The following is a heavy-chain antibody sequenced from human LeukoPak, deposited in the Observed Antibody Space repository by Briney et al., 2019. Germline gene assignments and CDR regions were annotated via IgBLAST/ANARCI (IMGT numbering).Heavy chain of an antibody. Sequence: SETLSLTCTVSGGSISSYYWSWIRQPPGKGLEWIGYIYYSGSTNYNPSLKSRVTISVDTSKNQFSLKLSSVTAADTAVYYCASSWLRDDAFDIWGQGTVVTVSS. D-gene: IGHD5-12*01. CDR1: GGSISSYY. CDR3: ASSWLRDDAFDI. J-gene: IGHJ3*02. CDR2: IYYSGST. V-gene: IGHV4-59*01.